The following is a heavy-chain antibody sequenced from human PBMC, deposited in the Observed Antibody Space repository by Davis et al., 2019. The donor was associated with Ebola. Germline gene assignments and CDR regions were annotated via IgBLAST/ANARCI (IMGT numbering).Heavy chain of an antibody. CDR3: ARGRYEWGVFYYFDY. Sequence: ASVKVSCKASGYTFTSYDINWVRQATGQGLEWMGWMNPNSGNTGYAQKFQGRVTITADESTSTAYMELSSLRSEDTAVYYCARGRYEWGVFYYFDYWGQGTLVTVSS. D-gene: IGHD3-16*01. V-gene: IGHV1-8*01. CDR1: GYTFTSYD. J-gene: IGHJ4*02. CDR2: MNPNSGNT.